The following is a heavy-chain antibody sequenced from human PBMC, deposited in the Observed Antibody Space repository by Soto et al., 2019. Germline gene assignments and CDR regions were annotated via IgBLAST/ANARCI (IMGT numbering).Heavy chain of an antibody. CDR1: GYTFTSYG. Sequence: ASVKVSGKASGYTFTSYGMGWVRQAPGQGLEWMGWISAYNGNTNYAQKLQGRVTMTTDTSTSTAYMELRSLRSDDTAVYYCARDLYGIAAAGTTEYFQHWGQGTLVTVSS. CDR2: ISAYNGNT. J-gene: IGHJ1*01. V-gene: IGHV1-18*01. D-gene: IGHD6-13*01. CDR3: ARDLYGIAAAGTTEYFQH.